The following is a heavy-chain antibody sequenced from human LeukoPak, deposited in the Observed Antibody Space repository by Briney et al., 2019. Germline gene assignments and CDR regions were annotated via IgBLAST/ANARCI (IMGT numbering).Heavy chain of an antibody. J-gene: IGHJ4*02. Sequence: SETLSLTCSVYGGSFNDYDWSWVRQAPGRGLQWIGEINESGATNCDPSLKSRVTMSIDTSKNQFSLKLSSVTAADTAVYYCARHSKRYFDYYFDYWGQGTLVTVSS. V-gene: IGHV4-34*01. D-gene: IGHD3-9*01. CDR1: GGSFNDYD. CDR3: ARHSKRYFDYYFDY. CDR2: INESGAT.